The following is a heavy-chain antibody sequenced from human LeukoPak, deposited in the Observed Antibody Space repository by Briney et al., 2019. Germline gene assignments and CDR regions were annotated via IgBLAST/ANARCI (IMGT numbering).Heavy chain of an antibody. D-gene: IGHD3-3*01. V-gene: IGHV1-24*01. CDR3: ATDRYGTRFLDY. CDR1: GYTLTELS. Sequence: ASVKVSCKVSGYTLTELSIHWVRQAPGKGLEWMGGFDPEDGETIYAQKFQGRVTMTEDTSTDTAYVELSSLRSEDTAVYYCATDRYGTRFLDYWGQGTLVTVSS. CDR2: FDPEDGET. J-gene: IGHJ4*02.